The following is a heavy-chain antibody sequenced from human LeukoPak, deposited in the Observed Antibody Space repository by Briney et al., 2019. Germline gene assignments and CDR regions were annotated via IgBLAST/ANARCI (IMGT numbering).Heavy chain of an antibody. CDR3: ARGSRFWSGYC. CDR2: ISSSGSTI. V-gene: IGHV3-48*03. CDR1: GFTFSSYE. Sequence: GGSLRLSCAASGFTFSSYEMNWVRQAPGKGLEWVSYISSSGSTIYYADSVKGRFTISRDNSKNTLYLQMNSLRAEDTAVYYCARGSRFWSGYCWGQGTLVTVSS. J-gene: IGHJ4*02. D-gene: IGHD3-3*01.